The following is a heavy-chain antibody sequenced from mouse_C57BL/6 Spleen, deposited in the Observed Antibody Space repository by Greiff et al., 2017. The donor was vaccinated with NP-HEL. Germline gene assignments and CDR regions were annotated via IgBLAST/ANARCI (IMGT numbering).Heavy chain of an antibody. D-gene: IGHD1-1*01. CDR2: IYPSDSET. CDR1: GFNFTSYW. Sequence: QVQLQQPGAELVRPGSSVKLSCKASGFNFTSYWMDWVKQRPGQGLEWIGNIYPSDSETQYTQKFQDKATLTVDQSSSPAYLQLSSLTSEDSAVYYCARWGYYGSSYLFAYWGQGTLVTVAA. J-gene: IGHJ3*01. CDR3: ARWGYYGSSYLFAY. V-gene: IGHV1-61*01.